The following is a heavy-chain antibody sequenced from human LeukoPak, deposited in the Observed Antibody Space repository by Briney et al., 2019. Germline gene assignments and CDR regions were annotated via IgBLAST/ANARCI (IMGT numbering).Heavy chain of an antibody. CDR2: IIPIFCTA. CDR3: ARVGSGTIDY. D-gene: IGHD3-10*01. CDR1: GGTFSSYA. Sequence: SVNVSCKASGGTFSSYAISWVRQAPGQGLEWMGGIIPIFCTANYAQKFQGRVTITADKSTSTAYMELSSLRSEDTAVYYCARVGSGTIDYWGQGTLVTVSS. V-gene: IGHV1-69*06. J-gene: IGHJ4*02.